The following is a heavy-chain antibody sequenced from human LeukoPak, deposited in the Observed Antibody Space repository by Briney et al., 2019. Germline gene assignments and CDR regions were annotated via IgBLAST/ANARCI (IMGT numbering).Heavy chain of an antibody. CDR1: GFTFSSYE. J-gene: IGHJ4*02. CDR3: ARAVWSGFPYYFDY. D-gene: IGHD3-3*01. CDR2: ISSSGSTI. V-gene: IGHV3-48*03. Sequence: GGSLRLSCAASGFTFSSYEMNWVRQAPGKGLEWVSYISSSGSTIYYADSVKGRFTISRDNAKNSLYLQMNSLGAEDTAVYYCARAVWSGFPYYFDYWGQGTLVTVSS.